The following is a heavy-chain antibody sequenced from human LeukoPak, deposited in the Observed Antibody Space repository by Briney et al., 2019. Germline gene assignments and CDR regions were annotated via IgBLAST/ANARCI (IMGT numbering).Heavy chain of an antibody. J-gene: IGHJ3*02. CDR2: ISYDGRNK. V-gene: IGHV3-30*04. CDR3: ARERRLVVPDAFDI. CDR1: GFTFSSYD. Sequence: GGSLRLSCVVSGFTFSSYDMNWVRQAPGRGPEWVALISYDGRNKNYADSVKGRFTISRDNSKNTLFLQMNSLRTEDTAVYYCARERRLVVPDAFDIWGQGTMVTVSS. D-gene: IGHD2-15*01.